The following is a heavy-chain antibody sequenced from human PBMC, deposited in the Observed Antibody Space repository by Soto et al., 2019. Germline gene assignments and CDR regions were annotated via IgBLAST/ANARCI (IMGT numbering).Heavy chain of an antibody. J-gene: IGHJ4*02. V-gene: IGHV4-34*01. D-gene: IGHD3-9*01. CDR1: GGSFSGYY. CDR2: INHSGST. CDR3: ARSLTGYYDY. Sequence: SETLSLTCAVYGGSFSGYYWSWIHQPPGKGLEWIGEINHSGSTNYNPSLKSRVTISVDTSKNQFSLKLSSVTAADTAVYYCARSLTGYYDYWGQGTLVTVSS.